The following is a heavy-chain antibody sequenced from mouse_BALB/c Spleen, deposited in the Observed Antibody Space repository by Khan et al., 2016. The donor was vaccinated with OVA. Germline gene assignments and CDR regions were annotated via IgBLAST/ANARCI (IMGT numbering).Heavy chain of an antibody. Sequence: VQLQESGPALVAPSQSLSITCTISGFSLTDYGVHWVRQPPGKGLEWLVVIWSDGSTTYNSALKSRLSISKDNSKSQVFLKKNSLQTDDTAVYYCARQPYYHYYVMDYWGQGTSVTVSS. D-gene: IGHD2-10*01. CDR2: IWSDGST. CDR3: ARQPYYHYYVMDY. CDR1: GFSLTDYG. J-gene: IGHJ4*01. V-gene: IGHV2-6-1*01.